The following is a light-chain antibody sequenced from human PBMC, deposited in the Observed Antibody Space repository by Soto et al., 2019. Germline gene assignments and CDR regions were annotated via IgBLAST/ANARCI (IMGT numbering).Light chain of an antibody. CDR1: QSVNGY. CDR3: QQYYSYPLT. V-gene: IGKV1-8*01. Sequence: AIWMTQSPSSISASTGDRVTITCRASQSVNGYLAWYQQKPGKAPKLLIYATSTSQSGVPSRFSGSGSGTDFTLTITCLQSEDFATYYCQQYYSYPLTFGPGTTVDIK. J-gene: IGKJ3*01. CDR2: ATS.